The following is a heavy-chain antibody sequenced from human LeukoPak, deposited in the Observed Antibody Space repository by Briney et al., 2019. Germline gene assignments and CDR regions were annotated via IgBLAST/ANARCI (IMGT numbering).Heavy chain of an antibody. CDR1: GFTFSSYS. CDR3: ARDRVAAAGPPGY. CDR2: ISRSSSYI. D-gene: IGHD6-13*01. Sequence: GGSLRLSCAASGFTFSSYSMNWVRQAPGKGLEWVSSISRSSSYIYYADSVKGRFTISRDNAKNSLYLQMNSLRAEDTAVYYCARDRVAAAGPPGYWGQGTLVTVSS. J-gene: IGHJ4*02. V-gene: IGHV3-21*01.